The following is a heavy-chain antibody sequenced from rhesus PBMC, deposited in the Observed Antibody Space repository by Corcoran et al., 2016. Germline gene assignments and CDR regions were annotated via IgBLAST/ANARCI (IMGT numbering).Heavy chain of an antibody. CDR3: ARGSGSFDY. CDR2: NRNKANGVTA. J-gene: IGHJ4*01. V-gene: IGHV3-116*02. Sequence: EVRLVESGGGLVQPGGSLRLSCAASGFPFSDYYMRWLRQALGKGPEWVGFNRNKANGVTAEYAESVKGRFTISRDDSKSMASLQMNSLKTEDTAVYYCARGSGSFDYWGQGVLVTVSS. D-gene: IGHD6-25*01. CDR1: GFPFSDYY.